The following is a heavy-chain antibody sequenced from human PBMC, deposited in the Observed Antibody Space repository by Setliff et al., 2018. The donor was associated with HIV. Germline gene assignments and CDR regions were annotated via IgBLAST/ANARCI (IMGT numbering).Heavy chain of an antibody. V-gene: IGHV4-34*01. CDR1: GGSISSYY. CDR3: ARFEVTTMSTRDY. CDR2: IHHTGHI. J-gene: IGHJ4*02. D-gene: IGHD4-17*01. Sequence: SETLSLTCTVSGGSISSYYWSVFRQPPGKGLEWIGEIHHTGHINYNPSFKSRTTMSLDMSRNQFSLKLTSVTAADSAVYYCARFEVTTMSTRDYWGQGTLVTVSS.